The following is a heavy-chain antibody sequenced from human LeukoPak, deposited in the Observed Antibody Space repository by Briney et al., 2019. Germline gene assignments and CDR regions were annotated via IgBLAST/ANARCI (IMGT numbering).Heavy chain of an antibody. V-gene: IGHV1-2*06. Sequence: GASVKVSCKASGYTFTDYYMHWVRQAPGQGLEWMGRINPNSGGTNYAQKFQRRVTMTRDTSISTASMELSSLRSDDTAVYYCTRSDHDTSGEFDYWGQGTLVTVSS. CDR1: GYTFTDYY. J-gene: IGHJ4*02. CDR3: TRSDHDTSGEFDY. CDR2: INPNSGGT. D-gene: IGHD3-22*01.